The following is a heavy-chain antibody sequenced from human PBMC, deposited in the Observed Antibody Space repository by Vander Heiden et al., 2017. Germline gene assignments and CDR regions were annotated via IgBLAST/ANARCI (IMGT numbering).Heavy chain of an antibody. CDR2: VSYSGTI. J-gene: IGHJ6*02. Sequence: QRQLQESGPGLVKPSGTLSLICTVSGGPISASGYYWGWIRQPPGKGLEWIGSVSYSGTIHYNPSLKSRVTISFDTSKNQFSLKLRSVTAADTAVYYCAREAYGMDFWGQGTKGTVSS. V-gene: IGHV4-39*02. CDR3: AREAYGMDF. CDR1: GGPISASGYY.